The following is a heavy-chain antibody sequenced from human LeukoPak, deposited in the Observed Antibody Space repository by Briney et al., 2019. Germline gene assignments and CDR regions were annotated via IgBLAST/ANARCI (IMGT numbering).Heavy chain of an antibody. D-gene: IGHD1-26*01. V-gene: IGHV3-21*01. CDR3: VRDGVGTTPFDY. CDR2: ITSGSSYR. CDR1: GFTFSSYG. Sequence: GGSLRLSCAASGFTFSSYGMSWVRQAPGKGLEWVSSITSGSSYRFYADSVKGRFTISRDNAKNSLYLQMNSLRAEDTALYYCVRDGVGTTPFDYWGQGTLVTVSS. J-gene: IGHJ4*02.